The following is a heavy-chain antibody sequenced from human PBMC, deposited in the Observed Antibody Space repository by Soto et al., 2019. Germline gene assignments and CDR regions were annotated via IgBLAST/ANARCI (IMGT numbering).Heavy chain of an antibody. CDR1: VYSFTSYW. V-gene: IGHV5-10-1*01. CDR2: IDPSDPYT. D-gene: IGHD2-2*02. J-gene: IGHJ6*04. Sequence: GDSLKISCKGSVYSFTSYWISWVRQMPGKGLEWMGRIDPSDPYTNYSPSFQGHVTISADKSISTAYLQWSSLKASDTAMYYCASSLVVPAAIPWGMDVWGKWTTVTVSS. CDR3: ASSLVVPAAIPWGMDV.